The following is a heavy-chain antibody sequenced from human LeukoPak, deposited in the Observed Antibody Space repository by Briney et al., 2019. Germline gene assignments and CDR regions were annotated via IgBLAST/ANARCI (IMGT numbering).Heavy chain of an antibody. J-gene: IGHJ5*02. CDR1: GGSISTYY. V-gene: IGHV4-59*01. Sequence: SETLSLTCTVSGGSISTYYWSWIRQPPGKGLEWIGYIYYTGSTSYNPSLKSRVTMSLDASKNQFSLELNSVTPADTAVYYCARGGNYWPQWWFDPWGQGTLVTVSS. D-gene: IGHD1-26*01. CDR3: ARGGNYWPQWWFDP. CDR2: IYYTGST.